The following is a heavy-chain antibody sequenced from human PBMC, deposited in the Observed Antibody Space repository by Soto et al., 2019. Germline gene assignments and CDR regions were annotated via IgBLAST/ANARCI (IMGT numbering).Heavy chain of an antibody. V-gene: IGHV1-69*01. CDR2: IIPIFGTA. J-gene: IGHJ4*02. Sequence: QVQLVQSGAEVKKPGSSVKVSCKSSGGTFSSYAISWVRQAPVQGLEWMGGIIPIFGTANYAQKFQGRVTNTEDESTSTAYMELSSLRSEDTAVYYCARDTGYGSGKPPHYWGQGTLVTVSS. CDR1: GGTFSSYA. CDR3: ARDTGYGSGKPPHY. D-gene: IGHD3-10*01.